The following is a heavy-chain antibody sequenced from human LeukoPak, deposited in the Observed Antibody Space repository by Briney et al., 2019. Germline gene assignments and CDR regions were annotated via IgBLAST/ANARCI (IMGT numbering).Heavy chain of an antibody. CDR2: INPNSGGT. J-gene: IGHJ6*03. V-gene: IGHV1-2*02. D-gene: IGHD2-2*01. CDR1: GYTFTGYY. CDR3: ARAGLGYCSSTSCPEDYYMDV. Sequence: GASVKVSCKASGYTFTGYYMHWVRRAPGQGLEWMGWINPNSGGTNYAQKFQGRVTMTRDTSISTAYMELSRLRSDDTAVYYCARAGLGYCSSTSCPEDYYMDVWGKGTTVTVSS.